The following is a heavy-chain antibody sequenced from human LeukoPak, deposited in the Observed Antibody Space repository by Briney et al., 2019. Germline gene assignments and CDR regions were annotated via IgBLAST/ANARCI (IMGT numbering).Heavy chain of an antibody. CDR2: IYYSGST. V-gene: IGHV4-59*01. CDR1: GFTFSGYY. D-gene: IGHD3-10*01. Sequence: GSLRLSCAASGFTFSGYYMSWIRQPPGKGLEWIGYIYYSGSTNYNPSLKSRVTISVDTSKNQFSLKLSSVTAADTAVYYCARAGSELYDYYYYMDVWGKGTTVTVSS. CDR3: ARAGSELYDYYYYMDV. J-gene: IGHJ6*03.